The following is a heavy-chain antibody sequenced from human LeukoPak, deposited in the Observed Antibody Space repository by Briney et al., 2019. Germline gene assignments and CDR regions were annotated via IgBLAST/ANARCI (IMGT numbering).Heavy chain of an antibody. D-gene: IGHD2-2*01. CDR2: ISGSGGST. Sequence: GGSLRLSCAASGFTFGSYAMSWVRQAPGKGLEWVSAISGSGGSTYYADSVKVRFTISRDNAKNSLYLQMNSLRAEDTAVYYCARAYCSSTSCYVVYFQHWGQGTLVTVSS. J-gene: IGHJ1*01. V-gene: IGHV3-23*01. CDR3: ARAYCSSTSCYVVYFQH. CDR1: GFTFGSYA.